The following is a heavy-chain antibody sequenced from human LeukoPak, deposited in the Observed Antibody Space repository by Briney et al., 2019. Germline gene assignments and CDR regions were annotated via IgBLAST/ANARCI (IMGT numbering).Heavy chain of an antibody. Sequence: ASVKVSCKVSGYTLTELSMHWVRQAPGKGLEWMGGFDPEDGETIYAQKFQGRVTMTRNTSISTAYMELSSLRSEDTAVYYCARGLPGGWLQFDLFDYWGQGTLVTVSS. J-gene: IGHJ4*02. CDR2: FDPEDGET. V-gene: IGHV1-24*01. CDR1: GYTLTELS. CDR3: ARGLPGGWLQFDLFDY. D-gene: IGHD5-24*01.